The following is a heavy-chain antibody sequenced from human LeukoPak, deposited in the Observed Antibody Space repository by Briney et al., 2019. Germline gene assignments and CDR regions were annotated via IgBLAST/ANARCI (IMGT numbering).Heavy chain of an antibody. CDR2: MGDGSDT. D-gene: IGHD4-17*01. J-gene: IGHJ4*02. CDR3: ARASTTVPNLLDY. V-gene: IGHV3-74*01. Sequence: PGGSLRLSCAASGVTFSTYWMHWVRQAPGKGLVWVSRMGDGSDTLYAASVKGRFTIYRDNSKNTLYLQTSSLGVDDTAVYYCARASTTVPNLLDYWGQGALVSVSS. CDR1: GVTFSTYW.